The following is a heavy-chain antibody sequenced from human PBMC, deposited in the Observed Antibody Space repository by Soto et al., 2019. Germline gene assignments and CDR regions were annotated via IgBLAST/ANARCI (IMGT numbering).Heavy chain of an antibody. D-gene: IGHD6-13*01. V-gene: IGHV3-23*01. CDR3: ANLIAAAGTVVDYFDY. Sequence: GGSLRLSCAASGFTFSSYAMSWVRQAPGKGLEWVSAISGSGGSTYYADSVKGRFTISRDNSKNTLYLQMNSLRAEDTAVYYCANLIAAAGTVVDYFDYWGQGTLVTVSS. CDR1: GFTFSSYA. CDR2: ISGSGGST. J-gene: IGHJ4*02.